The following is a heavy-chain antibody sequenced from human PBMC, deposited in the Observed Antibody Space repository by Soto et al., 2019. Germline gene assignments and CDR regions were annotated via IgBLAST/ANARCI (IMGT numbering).Heavy chain of an antibody. CDR2: ISSSSSYI. J-gene: IGHJ4*02. CDR3: ARDELKLPADCDY. Sequence: GGSLRLSCAASGFTFSSYSMNWVRRAPGKGLEWVSSISSSSSYISYADSVKARFTISRDNAKNSLYLQMNSLRAEDTAVYYCARDELKLPADCDYGGQGTLVTVSS. CDR1: GFTFSSYS. V-gene: IGHV3-21*01. D-gene: IGHD1-7*01.